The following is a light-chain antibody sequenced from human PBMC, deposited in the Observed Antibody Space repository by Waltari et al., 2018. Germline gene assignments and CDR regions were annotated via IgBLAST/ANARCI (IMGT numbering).Light chain of an antibody. V-gene: IGKV5-2*01. Sequence: ETTLTQSPAFMSATPRDKVNISCRASQNIDDEMNWYQQKPGEGAIFINQEATTLVPGIPPRFSGSGYGTDFTLTINNIQSEDVASYFCLEHDNFPTHTFGQGTKLEIK. CDR3: LEHDNFPTHT. J-gene: IGKJ2*01. CDR1: QNIDDE. CDR2: EAT.